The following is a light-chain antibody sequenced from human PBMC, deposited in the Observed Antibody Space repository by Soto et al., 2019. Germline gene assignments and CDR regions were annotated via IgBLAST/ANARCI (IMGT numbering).Light chain of an antibody. CDR3: AAWDDSLNGPL. Sequence: QSVLTQPPSASGTPGQRVTISCSGSSSNIGSNTVNWYQQLPGTAPKLLIYSNNQRPSGVPDRFSGSKSGTSASLAISGLQSEDEADYYCAAWDDSLNGPLFGGGTQLNVL. CDR1: SSNIGSNT. J-gene: IGLJ2*01. CDR2: SNN. V-gene: IGLV1-44*01.